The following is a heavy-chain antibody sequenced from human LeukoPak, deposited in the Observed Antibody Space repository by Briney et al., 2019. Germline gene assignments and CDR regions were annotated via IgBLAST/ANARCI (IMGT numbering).Heavy chain of an antibody. CDR1: GAFFISGDQY. Sequence: SEALSLTFTVSGAFFISGDQYWNWIRQSPGKGLEWIGSIYPSGRLYNNPSLARRVTISIDTSKNQISLNLNSMTAADTAVYFCSRGMVSRKLGYWGQGTLVTVSS. D-gene: IGHD5-18*01. CDR2: IYPSGRL. CDR3: SRGMVSRKLGY. J-gene: IGHJ4*02. V-gene: IGHV4-31*03.